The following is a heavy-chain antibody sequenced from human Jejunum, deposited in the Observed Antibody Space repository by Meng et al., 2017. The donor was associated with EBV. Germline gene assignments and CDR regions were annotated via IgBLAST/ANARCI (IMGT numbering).Heavy chain of an antibody. V-gene: IGHV1-46*01. D-gene: IGHD3-22*01. J-gene: IGHJ5*02. CDR1: GYTFTSHY. CDR2: INPNGGSS. Sequence: QGQLVQSGTEVKRPGASVKVSCKASGYTFTSHYMHWVRQAPGQGLEWMGIINPNGGSSTYAQKFQDRVTMTRDMSTSTDYMELSSLGSEDTAIYYCARDVSDSNKAWWLDPWGQGTLVTVSS. CDR3: ARDVSDSNKAWWLDP.